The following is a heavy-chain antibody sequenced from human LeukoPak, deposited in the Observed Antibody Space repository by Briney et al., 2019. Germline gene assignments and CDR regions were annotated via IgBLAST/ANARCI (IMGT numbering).Heavy chain of an antibody. CDR3: ARSITMVRGVMVGY. J-gene: IGHJ4*02. Sequence: SETLSLTCAVYGGSFSGYYWSWIRQPPGKGLEWIGEINHSGSTNYNPSLKSRVTISVDTSKNQFSLKLSSVTAADTAVYYCARSITMVRGVMVGYWGQGTLVTVSS. CDR2: INHSGST. V-gene: IGHV4-34*01. D-gene: IGHD3-10*01. CDR1: GGSFSGYY.